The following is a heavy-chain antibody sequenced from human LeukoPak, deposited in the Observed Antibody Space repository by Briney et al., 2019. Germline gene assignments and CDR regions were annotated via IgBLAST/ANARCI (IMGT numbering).Heavy chain of an antibody. Sequence: SVKVSCKASGGTFSSYAISWVRQAPGQGLEWMGRIIPIFGIVNYAQKFQGRVTITADKSTSTAYMELSSLRSEDTAVYYCARCSRGYSYGSFDYWGQGTLVTVSS. CDR3: ARCSRGYSYGSFDY. CDR1: GGTFSSYA. D-gene: IGHD5-18*01. J-gene: IGHJ4*02. CDR2: IIPIFGIV. V-gene: IGHV1-69*04.